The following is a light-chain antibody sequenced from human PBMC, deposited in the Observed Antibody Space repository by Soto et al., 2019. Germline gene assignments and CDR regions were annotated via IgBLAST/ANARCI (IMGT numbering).Light chain of an antibody. CDR1: ASDIGSYDY. CDR3: ASYTGSTTRWV. V-gene: IGLV2-14*01. CDR2: EVT. Sequence: QSALTQPASVSGSPGQSITVSCTGTASDIGSYDYVFWYQHHPGKAPKLLIYEVTNRPSGVSNRFSGSKSDYTASLTISGLQAEDEGHYYCASYTGSTTRWVFGGGTKVTVL. J-gene: IGLJ3*02.